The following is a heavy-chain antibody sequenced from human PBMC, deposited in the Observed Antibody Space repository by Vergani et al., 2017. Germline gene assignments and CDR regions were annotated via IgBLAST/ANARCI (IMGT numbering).Heavy chain of an antibody. J-gene: IGHJ4*02. Sequence: QVQLQESGPGLVKPSETLSLTCTVSGDSVISTDYHWGWIRQPPGKGLEWIGSMDYSGGTSYNPSLESRISISFETPKNQFSLGLTSVTAADTAVYYCASKRGACRAAYCHSYDFWGPGTLVGVSS. CDR1: GDSVISTDYH. V-gene: IGHV4-39*01. D-gene: IGHD2-15*01. CDR2: MDYSGGT. CDR3: ASKRGACRAAYCHSYDF.